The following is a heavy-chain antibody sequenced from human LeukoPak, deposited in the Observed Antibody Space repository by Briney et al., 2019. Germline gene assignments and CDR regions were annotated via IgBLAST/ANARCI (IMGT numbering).Heavy chain of an antibody. D-gene: IGHD2-15*01. CDR3: AKARYCSGGSCYFDY. J-gene: IGHJ4*02. CDR1: GFTFSSYA. Sequence: PGGSLRLSCAASGFTFSSYAMSWVRQSPGKGLEWVSGISGSGGTTYYADSVKGRFTISRDNSKNTLYLQMNSLRAGDTAVYYCAKARYCSGGSCYFDYWGQGALVTVSS. V-gene: IGHV3-23*01. CDR2: ISGSGGTT.